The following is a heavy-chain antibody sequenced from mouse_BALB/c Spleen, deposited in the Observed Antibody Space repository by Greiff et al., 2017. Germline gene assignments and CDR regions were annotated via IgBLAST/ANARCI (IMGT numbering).Heavy chain of an antibody. Sequence: QVQLQQSGAELMKPGASVKISCKATGYTFSSYWIEWVKQRPGHGLEWIGEILPGSGSTNYNEKFKGKATFTADTSSNTAYMQLSSLTSEDSAVYYCARHHNGSSEAYWGQGTLVTVAA. CDR1: GYTFSSYW. V-gene: IGHV1-9*01. CDR2: ILPGSGST. CDR3: ARHHNGSSEAY. D-gene: IGHD1-1*01. J-gene: IGHJ3*01.